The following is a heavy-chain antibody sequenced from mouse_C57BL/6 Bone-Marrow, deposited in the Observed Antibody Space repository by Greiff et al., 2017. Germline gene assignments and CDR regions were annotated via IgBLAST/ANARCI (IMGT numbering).Heavy chain of an antibody. J-gene: IGHJ1*03. V-gene: IGHV5-6*01. CDR2: ISSGGSYP. CDR1: GFTFSSYG. Sequence: EVMLVESGGDLVKPGGSLKLSCAASGFTFSSYGMSWVRQPPDKRLEWVATISSGGSYPYYPDSVKGRFTRSRDNAKNTRYLQMSSLEAEDTAMYYCARPYGIYWYFDVWGTGTTVTVSS. CDR3: ARPYGIYWYFDV. D-gene: IGHD2-1*01.